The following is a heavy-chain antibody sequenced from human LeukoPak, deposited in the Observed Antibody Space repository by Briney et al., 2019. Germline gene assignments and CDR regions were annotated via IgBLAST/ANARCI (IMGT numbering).Heavy chain of an antibody. V-gene: IGHV1-46*01. J-gene: IGHJ4*02. CDR1: GYTFTTYF. CDR3: ARGRGSGTYSARDSDY. Sequence: GASGKLSCKSSGYTFTTYFIHWVREAPGQGLEWMGVINPSGGSTRYTQRSQGRLTMTRDTSTSTAYMEPSSLRSEDTAVYHCARGRGSGTYSARDSDYWGQGTLVTVSS. CDR2: INPSGGST. D-gene: IGHD3-10*01.